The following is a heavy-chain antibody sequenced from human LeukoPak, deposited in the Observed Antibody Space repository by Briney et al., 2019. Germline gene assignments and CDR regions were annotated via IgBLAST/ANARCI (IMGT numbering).Heavy chain of an antibody. CDR3: ARGDGIAAAGTGYFDY. J-gene: IGHJ4*02. CDR2: INPNSGGT. D-gene: IGHD6-13*01. Sequence: GASVKVSCKASGYTFTGYYMHWVRQAPGQGLEWMGWINPNSGGTNYAQKFQGRVTMTRDTSISTAYMELSRLRSDDTAVYYCARGDGIAAAGTGYFDYWGQGTLVTVSS. V-gene: IGHV1-2*02. CDR1: GYTFTGYY.